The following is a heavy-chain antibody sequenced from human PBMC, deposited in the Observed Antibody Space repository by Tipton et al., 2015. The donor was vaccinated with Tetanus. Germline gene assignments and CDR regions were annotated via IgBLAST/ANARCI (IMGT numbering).Heavy chain of an antibody. Sequence: GSLRLSCEASGFVFTTYSMNWFRQAPGRRLEWVASVSSGSTYTKFPDSLRGRFTISRDDAKNSVYLQVNSLRAEDTAVYYCARERGTSGWGFWGQGTLVSVSS. V-gene: IGHV3-21*01. CDR3: ARERGTSGWGF. D-gene: IGHD6-19*01. CDR1: GFVFTTYS. CDR2: VSSGSTYT. J-gene: IGHJ4*02.